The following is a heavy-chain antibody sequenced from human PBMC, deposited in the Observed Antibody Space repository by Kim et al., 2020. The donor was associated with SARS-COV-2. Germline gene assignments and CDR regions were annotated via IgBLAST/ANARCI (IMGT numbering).Heavy chain of an antibody. CDR2: RA. Sequence: RAFYNPSLESRATIEVDVSKNQFSLKLTSVTVADTATYYCARGGYFNWFDPWGQGTLVTVSS. V-gene: IGHV4-31*02. CDR3: ARGGYFNWFDP. J-gene: IGHJ5*02. D-gene: IGHD5-18*01.